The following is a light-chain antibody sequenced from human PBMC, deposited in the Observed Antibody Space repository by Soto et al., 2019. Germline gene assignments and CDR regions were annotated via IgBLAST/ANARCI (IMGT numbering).Light chain of an antibody. CDR1: QIVSSTY. J-gene: IGKJ3*01. CDR2: DAS. V-gene: IGKV3-20*01. Sequence: EIVLTQSPGTLSLSPGERATLSCRASQIVSSTYLAWFQQKPGQAPRLLIYDASTRATGIPDRFSGSGSGTDFTLTISRLEPEDFAVYYCQQYGSSQFTFGPGTKVNVK. CDR3: QQYGSSQFT.